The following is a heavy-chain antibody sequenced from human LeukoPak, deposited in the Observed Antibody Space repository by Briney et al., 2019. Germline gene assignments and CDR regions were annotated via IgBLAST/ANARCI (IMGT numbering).Heavy chain of an antibody. Sequence: GGSLRLSCAASGFSFTKYWMTWVRQAPGRGLEWVANINLNGSDKFYVDSVKGRFTISRDNAKNSLSLQMNSLGAEDTAVYYCAREPNSFVYWGQGTLVTVSS. CDR2: INLNGSDK. CDR3: AREPNSFVY. CDR1: GFSFTKYW. J-gene: IGHJ4*02. V-gene: IGHV3-7*01.